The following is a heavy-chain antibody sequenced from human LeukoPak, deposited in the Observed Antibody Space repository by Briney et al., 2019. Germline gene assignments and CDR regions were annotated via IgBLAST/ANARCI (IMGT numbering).Heavy chain of an antibody. V-gene: IGHV3-74*01. CDR2: INSDGSST. J-gene: IGHJ4*02. Sequence: GGSLRLSCAASGFTFSSYWMHWVRHAPGKGLVWVSCINSDGSSTRYADSVKGRFTISRDDAKNTLYLQMNSLTAEDSAVYYCARKSSGWYDYWGQGTLATAPS. CDR3: ARKSSGWYDY. D-gene: IGHD6-19*01. CDR1: GFTFSSYW.